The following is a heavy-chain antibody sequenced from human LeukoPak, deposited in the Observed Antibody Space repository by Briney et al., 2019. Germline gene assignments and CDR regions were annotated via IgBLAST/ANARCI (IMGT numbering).Heavy chain of an antibody. CDR1: GFTFSVYA. Sequence: GGSLRLSCAASGFTFSVYAMSWVRQAPGKGLEWVSGITGSGKSTYYADSVKGRFTISRDKYKNILYLQMNNLRAEDTAVYYCAKSRGITFGGPRWGQGTLVTVSS. V-gene: IGHV3-23*01. CDR2: ITGSGKST. J-gene: IGHJ4*02. CDR3: AKSRGITFGGPR. D-gene: IGHD3-16*01.